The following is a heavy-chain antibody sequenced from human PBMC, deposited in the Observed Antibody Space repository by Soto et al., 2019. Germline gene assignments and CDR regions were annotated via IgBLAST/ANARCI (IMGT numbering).Heavy chain of an antibody. J-gene: IGHJ6*03. V-gene: IGHV1-2*04. CDR1: GYTFTGYY. Sequence: ASVKVSCKASGYTFTGYYMHWVRQAPGQGLEWMGWINPNSGGTNYAQKFQGWVTRTRDTSISTAYMELSRLSSDDTAVYYCARDYYDILTGYSHRGLTYYMDVWGKGTTVTVSS. D-gene: IGHD3-9*01. CDR3: ARDYYDILTGYSHRGLTYYMDV. CDR2: INPNSGGT.